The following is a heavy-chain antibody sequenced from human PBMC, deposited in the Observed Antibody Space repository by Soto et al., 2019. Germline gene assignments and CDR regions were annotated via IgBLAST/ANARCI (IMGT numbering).Heavy chain of an antibody. CDR1: GLTLSNNG. Sequence: QVQLVESGGGVVQPGRSLRLSCAASGLTLSNNGMHWVRQAPGKGLEWVAVIRYDGSNEYFADSVKGRFTISRDNSKNTLFLQMDSLRAEDTAVYYCGRGVDYRDYAIDYWGQGTLVTVSS. CDR2: IRYDGSNE. CDR3: GRGVDYRDYAIDY. V-gene: IGHV3-33*01. J-gene: IGHJ4*02. D-gene: IGHD4-17*01.